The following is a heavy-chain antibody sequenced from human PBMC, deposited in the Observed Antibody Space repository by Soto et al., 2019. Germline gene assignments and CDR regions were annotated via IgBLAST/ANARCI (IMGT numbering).Heavy chain of an antibody. CDR2: ISGSGGST. V-gene: IGHV3-23*01. Sequence: EVQLLESGGGLVQPGGSLRLSCAASGFTFSNYAMSWVRQAPGKGLEGVSVISGSGGSTYYADSVKGRFTISRDNSKNTLYLQMNSLRAEDTAVYYCAKDPDGDYLLGYFDYWGQGTLVTVSS. D-gene: IGHD4-17*01. CDR1: GFTFSNYA. CDR3: AKDPDGDYLLGYFDY. J-gene: IGHJ4*02.